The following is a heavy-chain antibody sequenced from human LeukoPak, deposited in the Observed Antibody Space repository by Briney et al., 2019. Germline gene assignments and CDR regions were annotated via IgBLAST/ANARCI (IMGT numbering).Heavy chain of an antibody. CDR1: GGSIGSYY. D-gene: IGHD5-12*01. V-gene: IGHV4-59*01. CDR3: ARDRPYDRLDY. CDR2: IYYSGST. J-gene: IGHJ4*02. Sequence: SETLSLTCTASGGSIGSYYWSWIRQPPGKGLEWIGYIYYSGSTNYNPSLKSRVTISVDTSKNQFSLKLSSVTAADTAVYYCARDRPYDRLDYWGQGTLVTVSS.